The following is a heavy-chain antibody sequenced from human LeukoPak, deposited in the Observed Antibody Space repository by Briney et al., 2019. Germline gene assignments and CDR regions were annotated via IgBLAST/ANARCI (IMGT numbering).Heavy chain of an antibody. J-gene: IGHJ5*01. CDR1: GGSISSCDYY. CDR3: ARHVGYQLLFPKKFNWFDS. D-gene: IGHD1-1*01. CDR2: IYYSGST. V-gene: IGHV4-30-4*01. Sequence: SQTLSLTCTVSGGSISSCDYYWIWIRQPPGKGLEGIVYIYYSGSTYYNPSLKSRVTISVDTSKNQFSLKLSSVTAADTAVYYCARHVGYQLLFPKKFNWFDSWGQGNLVTVSS.